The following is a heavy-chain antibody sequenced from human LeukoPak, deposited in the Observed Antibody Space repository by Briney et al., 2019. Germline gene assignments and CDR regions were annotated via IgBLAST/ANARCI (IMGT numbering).Heavy chain of an antibody. D-gene: IGHD3-10*01. CDR2: IYYSGST. Sequence: PSETLSLTRSVSGGSINSYYWTWIRQPPGKGLEWIGYIYYSGSTNYSPSLKSRVSISIDTSKNQFSLNLRSVTAADTAVFYCALIDYYNYALVYWGQGTLVTVSS. J-gene: IGHJ4*02. V-gene: IGHV4-59*13. CDR3: ALIDYYNYALVY. CDR1: GGSINSYY.